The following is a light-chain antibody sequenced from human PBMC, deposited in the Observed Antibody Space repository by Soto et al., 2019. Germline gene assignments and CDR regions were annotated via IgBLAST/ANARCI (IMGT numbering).Light chain of an antibody. V-gene: IGKV3-20*01. J-gene: IGKJ1*01. Sequence: EIVLTQSPGTLSLSPGERATLSCRASQSVSSSYLAWYQQKPGQAPRLLIYGAFSRATGTPDRFSGSGSGTDFTLTISRLEPEDFAVYYCQQYDSSPWTFGQGTKVDIK. CDR3: QQYDSSPWT. CDR1: QSVSSSY. CDR2: GAF.